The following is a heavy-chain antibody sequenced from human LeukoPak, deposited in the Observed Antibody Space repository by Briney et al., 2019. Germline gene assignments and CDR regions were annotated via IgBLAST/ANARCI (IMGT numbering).Heavy chain of an antibody. J-gene: IGHJ4*02. Sequence: TAGGSLRLSCAASGFTFNNYNMIWVRQAPGKGLEWVSSISSSSSSYIYYADSVKGRFTISRDNARNSLYLQMSSLRAEDTAVYYCARDLLYYDSSGGDYWGQGTLVTVSS. V-gene: IGHV3-21*01. CDR1: GFTFNNYN. CDR2: ISSSSSSYI. D-gene: IGHD3-22*01. CDR3: ARDLLYYDSSGGDY.